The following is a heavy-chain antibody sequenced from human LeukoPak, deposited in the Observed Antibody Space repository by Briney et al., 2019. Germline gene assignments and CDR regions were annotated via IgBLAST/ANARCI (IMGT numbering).Heavy chain of an antibody. J-gene: IGHJ4*02. CDR2: IHYSGNT. CDR3: ARAPFIQSDYGGTFDY. V-gene: IGHV4-39*07. Sequence: PSETLSLTCTVSGGSISSSTYHWGWVRQPPGKGLEWIGTIHYSGNTYYNPSLKSRVTISVDTSKNQFSLKLSSVTAADTAAYYCARAPFIQSDYGGTFDYWGQGTLVTVSS. D-gene: IGHD4-23*01. CDR1: GGSISSSTYH.